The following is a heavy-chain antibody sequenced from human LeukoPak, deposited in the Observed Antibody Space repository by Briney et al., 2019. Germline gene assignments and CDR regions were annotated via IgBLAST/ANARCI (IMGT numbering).Heavy chain of an antibody. CDR2: ISSSSSYI. J-gene: IGHJ4*02. CDR3: ARGLSVDTAGGY. V-gene: IGHV3-21*01. Sequence: GSLRLSCAASGFIFSSYNMNWVRQAPGKGLEWVSSISSSSSYIYYADSVKGRFTISRDNAKNSLYLQMNSQRAEDTAVYYCARGLSVDTAGGYWGQGTLVTVSS. D-gene: IGHD5-18*01. CDR1: GFIFSSYN.